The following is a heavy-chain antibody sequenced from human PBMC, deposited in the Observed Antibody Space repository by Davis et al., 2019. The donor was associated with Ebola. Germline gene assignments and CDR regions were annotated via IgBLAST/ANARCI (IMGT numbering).Heavy chain of an antibody. Sequence: AASVKVSCKASGYTFTSYAMHWVRQAPGQGLEWMGWISVYNGNTNYAQKLQGRVTMTTDTSTSTAYMELRSLRSDDTAVYYCARDYLRFLEWLPDYFDYWGQGTLVTVSS. CDR1: GYTFTSYA. D-gene: IGHD3-3*01. J-gene: IGHJ4*02. CDR3: ARDYLRFLEWLPDYFDY. CDR2: ISVYNGNT. V-gene: IGHV1-18*01.